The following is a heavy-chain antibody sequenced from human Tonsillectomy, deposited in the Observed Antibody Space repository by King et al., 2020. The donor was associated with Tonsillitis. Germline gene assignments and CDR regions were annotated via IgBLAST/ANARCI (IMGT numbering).Heavy chain of an antibody. V-gene: IGHV1-46*01. CDR3: ARGGLRHFDWFDY. CDR2: INPSGHTP. CDR1: GYTFINYY. D-gene: IGHD3-9*01. J-gene: IGHJ4*02. Sequence: VQLVESGAEVKKPGASVKVSCKASGYTFINYYMHWVRQAPGQGLEWVAIINPSGHTPNYAQKFQGRVTMTRDTSTSTVYMELSSLRSEDTAVYYCARGGLRHFDWFDYWGQGTLVTVSS.